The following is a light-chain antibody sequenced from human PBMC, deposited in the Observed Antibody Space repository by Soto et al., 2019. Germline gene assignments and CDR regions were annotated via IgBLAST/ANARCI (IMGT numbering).Light chain of an antibody. Sequence: DIEMTQSPSSLSVSVGDRVTITCRASQSISNYLAWYQQKPGKVPKLLIYAASTLQSGVPTRFSGSASGTDFTLTISSLHPEDVATYYCQKYNSAPPDFGGGTKVEIK. J-gene: IGKJ4*01. V-gene: IGKV1-27*01. CDR2: AAS. CDR1: QSISNY. CDR3: QKYNSAPPD.